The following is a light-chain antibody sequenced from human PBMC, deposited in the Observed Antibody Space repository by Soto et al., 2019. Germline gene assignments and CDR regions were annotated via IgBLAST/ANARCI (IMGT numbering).Light chain of an antibody. Sequence: QSVLTQPASVSGSPGQSITISCTGTSSDVGGYNYVSWYQQHPGKAPKLMIYDVSNRPSGVSNRFSGSKSGNTASLTISGXXXXXEADYYCSSYTSSSTYVVFGGGTKLTVL. V-gene: IGLV2-14*01. CDR1: SSDVGGYNY. J-gene: IGLJ2*01. CDR3: SSYTSSSTYVV. CDR2: DVS.